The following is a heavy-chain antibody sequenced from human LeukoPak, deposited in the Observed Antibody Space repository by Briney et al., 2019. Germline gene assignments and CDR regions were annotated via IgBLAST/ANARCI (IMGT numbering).Heavy chain of an antibody. CDR2: ISGSGDTT. D-gene: IGHD2-15*01. Sequence: GGSLRLSCIASGLSFSNYAMNWVRQAPGKGLQWVSSISGSGDTTYIADFVKGRFTISRDNSKNTLFLEMNSLRVEDTALYFCAKGAVESLNYYFYMEVWGTGTTVTVSS. CDR1: GLSFSNYA. J-gene: IGHJ6*03. CDR3: AKGAVESLNYYFYMEV. V-gene: IGHV3-23*01.